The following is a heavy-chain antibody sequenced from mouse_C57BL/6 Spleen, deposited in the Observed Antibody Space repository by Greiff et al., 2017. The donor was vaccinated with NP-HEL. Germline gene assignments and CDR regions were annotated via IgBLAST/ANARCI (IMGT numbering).Heavy chain of an antibody. V-gene: IGHV1-15*01. Sequence: QVHVKQSGAELVRPGASVTLSCKASGYTFTDYEMHWVKQTPVHGLEWIGAIDPETGGTAYNQKFKGKAILTADKSSSTAYMELRSLTSEDSAVYYCTREGYDGPWFAYWGQGTLVTVSA. CDR1: GYTFTDYE. CDR3: TREGYDGPWFAY. CDR2: IDPETGGT. J-gene: IGHJ3*01. D-gene: IGHD2-2*01.